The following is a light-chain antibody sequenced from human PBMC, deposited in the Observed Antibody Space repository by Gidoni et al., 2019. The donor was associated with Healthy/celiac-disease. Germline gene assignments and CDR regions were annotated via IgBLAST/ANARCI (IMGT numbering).Light chain of an antibody. CDR1: QSVSSY. Sequence: EIVLTQSPATLSLSPGERATLSCRASQSVSSYLAWYQQKPGQAPRLLIYDASNRATGIPARFSGSGSGTDFTLTISSLEPEDFAVYYCQQRSNWPRGALTFGGXTKVEIK. J-gene: IGKJ4*01. V-gene: IGKV3-11*01. CDR2: DAS. CDR3: QQRSNWPRGALT.